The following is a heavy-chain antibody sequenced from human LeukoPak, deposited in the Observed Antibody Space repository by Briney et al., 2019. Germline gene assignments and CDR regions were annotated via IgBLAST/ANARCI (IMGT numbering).Heavy chain of an antibody. J-gene: IGHJ4*02. Sequence: SETLSLTCTVSGGSISSSSYYWGWIRQPPGKGLEWIGSIYYSGSTYYNPSLKSRVTISVDTSKNQFSLKLSSVTAADTAVYYCASSGWYVDWGQGTLVTVSS. V-gene: IGHV4-39*07. D-gene: IGHD6-19*01. CDR3: ASSGWYVD. CDR2: IYYSGST. CDR1: GGSISSSSYY.